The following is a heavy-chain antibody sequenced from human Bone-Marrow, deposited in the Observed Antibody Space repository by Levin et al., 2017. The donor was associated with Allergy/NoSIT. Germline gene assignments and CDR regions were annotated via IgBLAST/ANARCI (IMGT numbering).Heavy chain of an antibody. CDR2: VYHSGIT. Sequence: SETLSLTCAVSGGSLSRDNWWTWVRQSPAKGLEWIGEVYHSGITNYNPSLKSRVNISVDKSKNYFSLTLMSVTAADTAVYYCARYNDYGDPTHYYGMDVWGQGTTVTVSS. CDR3: ARYNDYGDPTHYYGMDV. CDR1: GGSLSRDNW. D-gene: IGHD4-17*01. V-gene: IGHV4-4*02. J-gene: IGHJ6*02.